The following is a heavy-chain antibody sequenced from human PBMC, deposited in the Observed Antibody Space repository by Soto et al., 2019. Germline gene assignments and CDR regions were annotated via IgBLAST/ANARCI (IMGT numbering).Heavy chain of an antibody. Sequence: PXGSLRLSCAASGVTFSNAWMSWVRQAPGRGLEWVGRIKSKTDGGTTDYAAPVKGRFTISRDDSKNTLYLQMNSLKTEDTAVYYCTTDRSHYDFWSGYYIYYYGMDVWGQGSTVTVSS. D-gene: IGHD3-3*01. V-gene: IGHV3-15*01. CDR2: IKSKTDGGTT. J-gene: IGHJ6*02. CDR3: TTDRSHYDFWSGYYIYYYGMDV. CDR1: GVTFSNAW.